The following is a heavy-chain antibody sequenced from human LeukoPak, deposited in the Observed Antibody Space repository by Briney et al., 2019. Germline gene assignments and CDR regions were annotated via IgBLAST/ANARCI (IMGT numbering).Heavy chain of an antibody. D-gene: IGHD3-9*01. CDR1: GGTFSSYA. CDR2: IIPILGIA. V-gene: IGHV1-69*04. J-gene: IGHJ5*02. Sequence: ASVKVSCKASGGTFSSYAISWVRQAPGQGLEWMGRIIPILGIANYAQKFQGRVTITADKSTSTAYMELSSLRSEDTAVYYCARGRPGDEDHDILTGYPTWWFDPWGQGTLVTVSS. CDR3: ARGRPGDEDHDILTGYPTWWFDP.